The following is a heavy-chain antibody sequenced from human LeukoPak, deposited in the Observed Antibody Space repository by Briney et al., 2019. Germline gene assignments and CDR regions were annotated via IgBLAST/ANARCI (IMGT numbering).Heavy chain of an antibody. CDR2: IYHSGST. Sequence: PSETLSLTCTVSGYSISSGYYWGWIRQPPGRGLEWIGSIYHSGSTYYNPSLKSRVTISVDTSKNQFSLKLSSVTAADTAVYYCTRTGSVGWYYYYYMDVWGKGTTVTVSS. D-gene: IGHD6-19*01. CDR3: TRTGSVGWYYYYYMDV. CDR1: GYSISSGYY. V-gene: IGHV4-38-2*02. J-gene: IGHJ6*03.